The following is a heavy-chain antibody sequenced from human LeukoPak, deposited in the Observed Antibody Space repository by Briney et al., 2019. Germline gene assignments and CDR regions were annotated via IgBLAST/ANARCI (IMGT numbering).Heavy chain of an antibody. CDR3: ARATVTTALLDY. CDR1: GDSISSGSYY. CDR2: IYTSGST. D-gene: IGHD4-17*01. Sequence: SQTLSLTCTVSGDSISSGSYYWSWIRQPAGKGLEWIGRIYTSGSTNYNPSLKSRVTISVDTSKNRFSLKLSSVTAADTAVYYCARATVTTALLDYWGQGTLVTVSS. J-gene: IGHJ4*02. V-gene: IGHV4-61*02.